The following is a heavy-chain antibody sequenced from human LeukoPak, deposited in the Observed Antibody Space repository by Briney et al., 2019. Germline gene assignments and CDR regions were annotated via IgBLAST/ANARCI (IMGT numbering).Heavy chain of an antibody. J-gene: IGHJ5*02. CDR3: ARVGTAVAGPDTWFDP. Sequence: ASVKVSCKASGYTFTSYYMHWVRQAPGQGLEWMGIINPSGGSTSYAQKFQGRVTMTRDTSTSTVYMELSSLRSEDTAVYYCARVGTAVAGPDTWFDPWGQGTLVTVSS. D-gene: IGHD6-19*01. V-gene: IGHV1-46*01. CDR2: INPSGGST. CDR1: GYTFTSYY.